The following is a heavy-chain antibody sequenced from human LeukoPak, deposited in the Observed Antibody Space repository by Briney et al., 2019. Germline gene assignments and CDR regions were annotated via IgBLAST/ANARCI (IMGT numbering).Heavy chain of an antibody. J-gene: IGHJ4*02. CDR1: GFTVSSNY. D-gene: IGHD2-15*01. CDR2: LYSAGNT. CDR3: ARARDYLAVDF. Sequence: GGSLRLSCAASGFTVSSNYMNWVRQAPGKGLEWVSVLYSAGNTYYADSVKGRFTISRDNSKNTLFLQMDSLRPEDTAVYYCARARDYLAVDFWGQGTLVTVSS. V-gene: IGHV3-66*02.